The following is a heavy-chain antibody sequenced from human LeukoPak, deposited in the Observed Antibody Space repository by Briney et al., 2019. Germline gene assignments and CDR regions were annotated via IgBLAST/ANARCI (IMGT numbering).Heavy chain of an antibody. Sequence: GGSLRLSCAASGFIFSSYAMHWVRQAPGKGLEWVAVISYDGSNKYCAESVKGRFTISRDNSKNTLYLQMNSLTAEDTAVYYCARDWSSKYPYYYGMDVWGQGTTVTVSS. CDR3: ARDWSSKYPYYYGMDV. CDR2: ISYDGSNK. J-gene: IGHJ6*02. V-gene: IGHV3-30-3*01. D-gene: IGHD4-11*01. CDR1: GFIFSSYA.